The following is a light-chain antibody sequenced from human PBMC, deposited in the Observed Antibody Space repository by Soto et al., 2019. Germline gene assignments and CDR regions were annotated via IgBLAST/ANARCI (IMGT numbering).Light chain of an antibody. CDR2: EVT. V-gene: IGLV2-14*01. J-gene: IGLJ3*02. CDR1: SSDVGSYNY. Sequence: QSALTQPASVSGSPGQSITISCTGTSSDVGSYNYVSWYQQHPGTSPKLLIYEVTNRPSGVSNRFSGSKSGNTASLIISGLQAEDEADYYCSSYTARSTWVFGGGTKLT. CDR3: SSYTARSTWV.